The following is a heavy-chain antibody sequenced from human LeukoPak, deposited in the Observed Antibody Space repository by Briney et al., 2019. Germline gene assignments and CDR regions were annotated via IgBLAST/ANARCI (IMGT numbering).Heavy chain of an antibody. J-gene: IGHJ4*02. CDR2: INHSGST. Sequence: PSETLSLTCAVYGGSFSGYYWSWIRQPPGKGLEWIGEINHSGSTNYNPSLKSRVTISVDTSKNQFSLKLSSVTAADTAAYYCARGVSDSGHIQPYYFDYWGQGTLVTVSS. V-gene: IGHV4-34*01. CDR1: GGSFSGYY. D-gene: IGHD1-1*01. CDR3: ARGVSDSGHIQPYYFDY.